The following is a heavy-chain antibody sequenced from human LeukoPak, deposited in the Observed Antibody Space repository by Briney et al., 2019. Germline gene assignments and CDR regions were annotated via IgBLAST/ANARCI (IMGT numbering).Heavy chain of an antibody. CDR3: ARENRPHGMDV. Sequence: PSETLSLTCAVSGGSISSGGYSWSWIRQPPGKGLEWIGYIYHSGSTYYNPSLKSRVTISVDRSKNQFSLKLCSVTAADTAVYYCARENRPHGMDVWGQGTTVTVSS. V-gene: IGHV4-30-2*01. CDR1: GGSISSGGYS. CDR2: IYHSGST. J-gene: IGHJ6*02.